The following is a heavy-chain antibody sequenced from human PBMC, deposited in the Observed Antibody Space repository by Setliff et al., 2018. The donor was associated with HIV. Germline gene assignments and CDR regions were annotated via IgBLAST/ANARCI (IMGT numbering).Heavy chain of an antibody. D-gene: IGHD2-2*01. CDR2: ISSSSSYI. CDR3: AKASGEYCSSTSCYWDLDY. Sequence: PGGSLRLSCAASGFTFSSYSMNWVRQAPGKGLEWVSSISSSSSYIYYTASVKVRFTISRDNAKNSLYLQMNSLRGEDTALYYCAKASGEYCSSTSCYWDLDYWGQGTLVTVSS. V-gene: IGHV3-21*04. CDR1: GFTFSSYS. J-gene: IGHJ4*02.